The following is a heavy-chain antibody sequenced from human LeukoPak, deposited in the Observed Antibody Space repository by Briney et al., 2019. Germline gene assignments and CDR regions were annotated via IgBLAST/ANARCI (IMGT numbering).Heavy chain of an antibody. CDR3: AKDRWGNIAAAGTFDY. Sequence: GSLRLSCAASGFTFSSYAMSWVRQAPGKGLEWVSAISGSGGSTYYADSVKGRFTISRDNSKNTLYLQMNSLRAEDTAVYYCAKDRWGNIAAAGTFDYWGQGTLVTVSS. CDR1: GFTFSSYA. J-gene: IGHJ4*02. V-gene: IGHV3-23*01. D-gene: IGHD6-13*01. CDR2: ISGSGGST.